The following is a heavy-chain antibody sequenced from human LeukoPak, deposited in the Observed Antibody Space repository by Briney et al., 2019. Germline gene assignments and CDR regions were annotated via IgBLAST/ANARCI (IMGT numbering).Heavy chain of an antibody. CDR2: ISYDGSNK. CDR1: GFTFSSYA. V-gene: IGHV3-30-3*01. D-gene: IGHD4-17*01. J-gene: IGHJ3*01. CDR3: ARDLREGDYGDYAD. Sequence: GGSLRLSCAASGFTFSSYAMHWVRQAPGKGLEWVAVISYDGSNKYYADSVKGRFTISRDNYKNTLYLQMNSLRAEDTAVYYCARDLREGDYGDYADWGQGTMVTVSS.